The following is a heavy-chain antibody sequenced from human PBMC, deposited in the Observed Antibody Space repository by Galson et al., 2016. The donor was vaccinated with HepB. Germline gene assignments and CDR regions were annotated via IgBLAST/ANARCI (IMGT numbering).Heavy chain of an antibody. CDR2: IYHSGDT. D-gene: IGHD2-2*01. J-gene: IGHJ5*02. V-gene: IGHV4-30-4*08. CDR1: NASISSGDYP. Sequence: TLSLTCTVSNASISSGDYPWSWIRQVPGQGLEWIGYIYHSGDTFYNSSLKRRVAISIDTSRNQFSLKLRSVTAADTAVYYCARWQRAMNFDPWGPGTLVTVSS. CDR3: ARWQRAMNFDP.